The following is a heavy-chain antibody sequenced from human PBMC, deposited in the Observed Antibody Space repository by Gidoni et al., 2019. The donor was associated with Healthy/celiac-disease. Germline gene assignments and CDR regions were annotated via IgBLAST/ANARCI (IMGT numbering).Heavy chain of an antibody. CDR2: IIPILGIA. CDR3: AREGSSSSGYYYYGMDV. D-gene: IGHD6-6*01. V-gene: IGHV1-69*08. Sequence: QVQLVQSGAEVKKPGSSVKVSCKASGGTFSSYTISWVRQAPGQGLEWMGRIIPILGIANYAQKFQGRVTITADKSTSTAYMELSSLRSEDTAVYYCAREGSSSSGYYYYGMDVWGQGTTVTVSS. CDR1: GGTFSSYT. J-gene: IGHJ6*02.